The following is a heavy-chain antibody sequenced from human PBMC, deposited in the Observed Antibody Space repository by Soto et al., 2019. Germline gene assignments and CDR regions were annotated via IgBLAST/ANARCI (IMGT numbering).Heavy chain of an antibody. J-gene: IGHJ4*02. V-gene: IGHV3-23*01. CDR1: GFSFVSYA. CDR3: ARWSYLDY. Sequence: GGSLRLSGAASGFSFVSYALIWVRQAPGKGLEWVSTISGSDGKTFYADSVKGRFSISRDTSQSTLYLQMNSLRADDTAMYYCARWSYLDYWGQGTRVTVSS. CDR2: ISGSDGKT. D-gene: IGHD3-3*01.